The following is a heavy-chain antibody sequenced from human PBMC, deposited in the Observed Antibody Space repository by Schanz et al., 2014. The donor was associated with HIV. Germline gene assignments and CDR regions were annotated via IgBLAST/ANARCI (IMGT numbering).Heavy chain of an antibody. CDR3: AKDMGSGSYETFDI. CDR1: GFTFSSYA. V-gene: IGHV3-23*01. J-gene: IGHJ3*02. Sequence: EVQLLESGGGLVQPGGSLRLSCAASGFTFSSYAMSWVRQAPGKGLEWVSALSGSGGNTYYADSVKGRFTISRDNAKNSLYLQMNSLRAEDTALYYCAKDMGSGSYETFDIWGQGTMVTVSS. D-gene: IGHD1-26*01. CDR2: LSGSGGNT.